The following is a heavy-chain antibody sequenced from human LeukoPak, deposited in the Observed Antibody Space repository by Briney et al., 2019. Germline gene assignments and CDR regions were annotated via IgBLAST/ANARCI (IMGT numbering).Heavy chain of an antibody. J-gene: IGHJ4*02. Sequence: SGGSLRLSCAGSGFSFSSYGMHWVRQAPGKGLEWMAFIRSDGSNKYYADSVKGRFTISRDNSKNTLYLQMNSLRAEDTAVYFCARDSAIGWFGESFDYWGQGTLVTVSS. V-gene: IGHV3-30*02. CDR3: ARDSAIGWFGESFDY. CDR2: IRSDGSNK. CDR1: GFSFSSYG. D-gene: IGHD3-10*01.